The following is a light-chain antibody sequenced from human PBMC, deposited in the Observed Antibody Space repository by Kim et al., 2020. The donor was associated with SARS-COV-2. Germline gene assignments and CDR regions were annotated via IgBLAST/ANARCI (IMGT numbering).Light chain of an antibody. Sequence: GQRVTISCSGSSSNIGINSVYWDQQLPGTAPKLRIYTNNQRPSGVPDRFSGSKSGTSASLAISGLQSEDEADYSCAAWDDSLNGPVFGGGTQLTVL. CDR1: SSNIGINS. CDR2: TNN. CDR3: AAWDDSLNGPV. J-gene: IGLJ3*02. V-gene: IGLV1-44*01.